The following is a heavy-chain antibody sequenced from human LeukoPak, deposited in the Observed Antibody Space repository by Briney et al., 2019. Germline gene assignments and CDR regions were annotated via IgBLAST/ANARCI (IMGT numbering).Heavy chain of an antibody. V-gene: IGHV3-20*04. J-gene: IGHJ4*02. CDR2: INWNGVIT. CDR1: GFTFINYG. D-gene: IGHD4-11*01. CDR3: ARYDYSNYVGYYDH. Sequence: GGSLRLSCAASGFTFINYGMSWVRQAPGKGLEWVSGINWNGVITDYADSVKGRFTISRDNAKNSLYLQMNSLSAEDTALYYCARYDYSNYVGYYDHWGQGTLVTVSS.